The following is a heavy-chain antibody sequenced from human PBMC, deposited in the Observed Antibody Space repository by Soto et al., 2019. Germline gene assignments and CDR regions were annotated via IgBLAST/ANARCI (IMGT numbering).Heavy chain of an antibody. Sequence: EEQLVESGGGLVQPGGSLRLSCAASGLTFSSYWMHWVRQAPGKGLVWISRIKRDGSDTSYAGSVKGRFTISRDNAKSILYLQMTSLRAEDTAVYYCARDGGTGTYYTPSWGQGTLVTVSS. CDR1: GLTFSSYW. V-gene: IGHV3-74*01. CDR3: ARDGGTGTYYTPS. CDR2: IKRDGSDT. J-gene: IGHJ5*02. D-gene: IGHD3-10*01.